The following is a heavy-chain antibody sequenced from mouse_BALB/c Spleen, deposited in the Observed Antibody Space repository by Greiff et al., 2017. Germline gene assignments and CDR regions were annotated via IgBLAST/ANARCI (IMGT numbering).Heavy chain of an antibody. D-gene: IGHD1-1*01. V-gene: IGHV5-6-5*01. J-gene: IGHJ2*01. CDR2: ISSGGST. Sequence: EVNLVESGGGLVKPGGSLKLSCAASGFTFSSYAMSWVRQTPEKRLEWVASISSGGSTYYPDSVKGRFTISRDNARNILYLQMSSLRSEDTAMYYCARELRYYFDYWGQGTTLTVSS. CDR3: ARELRYYFDY. CDR1: GFTFSSYA.